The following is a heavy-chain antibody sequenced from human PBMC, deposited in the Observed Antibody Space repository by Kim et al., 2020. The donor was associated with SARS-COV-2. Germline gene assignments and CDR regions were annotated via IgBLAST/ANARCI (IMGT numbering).Heavy chain of an antibody. V-gene: IGHV4-31*02. Sequence: SLKGRVTISVDTSKNQFSLKQSSVNAADTAVYYCARTRITMIVVVTHFDYWGQGTLVTVSS. J-gene: IGHJ4*02. CDR3: ARTRITMIVVVTHFDY. D-gene: IGHD3-22*01.